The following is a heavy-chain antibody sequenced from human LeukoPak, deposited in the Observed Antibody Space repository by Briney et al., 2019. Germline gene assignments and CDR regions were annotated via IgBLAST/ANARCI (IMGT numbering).Heavy chain of an antibody. CDR3: ARTHYYDSSGYY. CDR2: IIPIFGTA. D-gene: IGHD3-22*01. V-gene: IGHV1-69*05. J-gene: IGHJ4*02. CDR1: GGTFSSYA. Sequence: ASVKVSCKASGGTFSSYAISWVRQAPGQGLEWMGGIIPIFGTANYAQKFQGRVTITTDESTSTAYMELSSLRSEDTAVYYCARTHYYDSSGYYFGQGTLVTVSS.